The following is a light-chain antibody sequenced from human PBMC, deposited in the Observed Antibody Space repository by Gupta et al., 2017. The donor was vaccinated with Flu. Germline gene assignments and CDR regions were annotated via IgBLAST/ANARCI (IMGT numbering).Light chain of an antibody. CDR2: AAS. CDR1: QGISNY. V-gene: IGKV1-27*01. Sequence: PSSLSASVGDRVTITCRASQGISNYLAWYQQKPGKGPKLLIYAASTGKSGVPSRFIGSGSGTDFTLTISSRQPEDVATYYCQNENNAPNTFGQGTKLDIK. CDR3: QNENNAPNT. J-gene: IGKJ2*01.